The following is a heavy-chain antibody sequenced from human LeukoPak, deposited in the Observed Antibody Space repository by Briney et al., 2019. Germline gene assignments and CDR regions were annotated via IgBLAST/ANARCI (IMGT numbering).Heavy chain of an antibody. CDR1: GGSVSSGNYY. CDR3: ERDPSGYFNY. D-gene: IGHD3-22*01. Sequence: SETLSLTCTVSGGSVSSGNYYWSWIRQPPGKGLEWIGYIYYSGSTNYNPSLKSRVTISVDTSKNQFSLKLSSVTAADTAVYYCERDPSGYFNYWGQGTLATVSS. J-gene: IGHJ4*02. V-gene: IGHV4-61*01. CDR2: IYYSGST.